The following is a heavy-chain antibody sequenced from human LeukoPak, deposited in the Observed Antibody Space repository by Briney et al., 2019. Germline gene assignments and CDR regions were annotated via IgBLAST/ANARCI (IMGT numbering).Heavy chain of an antibody. CDR2: IYYSGST. D-gene: IGHD6-6*01. CDR3: ARGRIAARLPHFDY. CDR1: GGSISSYY. Sequence: SETLSLTCTISGGSISSYYWSWIRQPPGKGLEWIGYIYYSGSTNYNPSLKSRVTISVDTSKNQFSLKLSSVTAADTAVYYCARGRIAARLPHFDYWGQGTLVTVSS. V-gene: IGHV4-59*01. J-gene: IGHJ4*02.